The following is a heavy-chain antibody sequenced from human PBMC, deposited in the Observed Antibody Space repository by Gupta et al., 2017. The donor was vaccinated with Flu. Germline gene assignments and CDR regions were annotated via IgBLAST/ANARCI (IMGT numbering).Heavy chain of an antibody. Sequence: VGWIRQPPGKALEWLALIYWDDDKRYSPTLKNRITIIKDSAQNQVVFTMANMDPVDTGTYYCAHIPNYYWFDPWGQGTLVTVSS. J-gene: IGHJ5*02. V-gene: IGHV2-5*02. CDR2: IYWDDDK. CDR3: AHIPNYYWFDP. D-gene: IGHD4-4*01.